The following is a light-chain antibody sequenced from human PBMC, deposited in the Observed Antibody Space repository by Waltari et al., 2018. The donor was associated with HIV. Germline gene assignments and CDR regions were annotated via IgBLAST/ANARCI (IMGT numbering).Light chain of an antibody. CDR2: TSF. V-gene: IGKV3-20*01. CDR3: HQYGTAPRT. J-gene: IGKJ1*01. CDR1: QSISNNF. Sequence: IVLTQSPGILSLSPWDTAIVSCRATQSISNNFLAWFQQKPGQPPRLLIYTSFNRAAGVPDRFSGSGAGTDFTLSINKLEPEDFAVYYCHQYGTAPRTFGQGTKVEI.